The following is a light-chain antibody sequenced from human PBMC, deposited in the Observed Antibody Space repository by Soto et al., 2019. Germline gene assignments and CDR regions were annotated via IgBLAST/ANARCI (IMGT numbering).Light chain of an antibody. CDR1: QSVSNN. J-gene: IGKJ2*01. CDR2: GAS. V-gene: IGKV3-15*01. CDR3: QQYDNWRYT. Sequence: EIVMTHSPATLSVSPGERATLSCRASQSVSNNLAWYQQKPGQAPRLLIYGASTRATAIPARFSGSGSGTEFTLTISSLQSEDFAVYFCQQYDNWRYTFGQGTKLEIK.